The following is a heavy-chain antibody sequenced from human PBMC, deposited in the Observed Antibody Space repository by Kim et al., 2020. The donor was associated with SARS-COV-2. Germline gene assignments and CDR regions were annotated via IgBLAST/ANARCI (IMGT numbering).Heavy chain of an antibody. D-gene: IGHD2-15*01. J-gene: IGHJ6*02. V-gene: IGHV3-33*06. CDR2: IWYDGSNK. CDR3: AKEIGYCSGGSCYETSYPTYYYYYGMDV. CDR1: GFTFSSYG. Sequence: GGSLRLSCAASGFTFSSYGMHWVRQAPGKGLEWVAVIWYDGSNKYYADSVKGRFTISRDNSKNTLYLQMNSLRAEDTAVYYCAKEIGYCSGGSCYETSYPTYYYYYGMDVWGQGTTDTVSS.